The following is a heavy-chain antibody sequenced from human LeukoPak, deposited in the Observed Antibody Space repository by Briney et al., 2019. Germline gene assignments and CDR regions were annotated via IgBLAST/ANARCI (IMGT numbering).Heavy chain of an antibody. V-gene: IGHV1-18*01. CDR2: ITAYNGKA. CDR3: ARVTRGGYYAYYYMDV. CDR1: GYTFTSYG. J-gene: IGHJ6*03. Sequence: GASVEVSCKASGYTFTSYGISWVRQGPGQRLEWMGWITAYNGKANYAQKLQGRVTMTTDTSTSTAYMELRSLRSDDTAVYYCARVTRGGYYAYYYMDVWGKGTTVTVSS. D-gene: IGHD3-10*01.